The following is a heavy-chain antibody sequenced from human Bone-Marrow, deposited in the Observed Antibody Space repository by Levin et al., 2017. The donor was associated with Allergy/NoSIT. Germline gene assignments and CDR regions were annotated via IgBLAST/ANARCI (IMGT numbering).Heavy chain of an antibody. Sequence: GGSLRLSCAASGFSFSSSWMHWVRQVPGKGLVWVSRVDSDGGGTTYADSVKGRFTITSDNAKNTVYLQMTSLRAEDTAVYYCARGAPHLLLDYWGQGTLVTVSS. J-gene: IGHJ4*02. CDR2: VDSDGGGT. CDR3: ARGAPHLLLDY. D-gene: IGHD2/OR15-2a*01. CDR1: GFSFSSSW. V-gene: IGHV3-74*01.